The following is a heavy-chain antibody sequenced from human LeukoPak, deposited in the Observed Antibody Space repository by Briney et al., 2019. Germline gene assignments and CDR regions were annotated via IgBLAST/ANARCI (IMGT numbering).Heavy chain of an antibody. CDR2: IYYSGST. CDR1: GGSISSYY. D-gene: IGHD6-13*01. V-gene: IGHV4-59*01. Sequence: SETLSLTCAVSGGSISSYYWSWIRQPPGKGLEWIGYIYYSGSTSYNPSLKSRVTISVDTSKNQFSLKLSSVTAAGTAVYYCARGIAAAGSPFDYWGQGALVTVSS. J-gene: IGHJ4*02. CDR3: ARGIAAAGSPFDY.